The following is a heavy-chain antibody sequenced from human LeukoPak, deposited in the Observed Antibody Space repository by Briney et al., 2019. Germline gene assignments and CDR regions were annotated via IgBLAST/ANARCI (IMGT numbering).Heavy chain of an antibody. D-gene: IGHD5-12*01. J-gene: IGHJ4*02. CDR1: GFTFSSYG. CDR2: ICYDGSRK. Sequence: GGALRLSCAASGFTFSSYGMHWVRQAPGKGLEWVALICYDGSRKYYRDFVKGRFTIFRDNSKNTLYLQMNSLRDEDTAVYYCAREMGLNLVATFGYWGQGTLVTVSS. V-gene: IGHV3-33*01. CDR3: AREMGLNLVATFGY.